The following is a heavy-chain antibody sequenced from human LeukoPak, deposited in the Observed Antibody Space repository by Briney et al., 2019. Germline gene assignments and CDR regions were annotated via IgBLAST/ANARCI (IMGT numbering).Heavy chain of an antibody. Sequence: WASVKVSCKASGYTFTSYDINWVRQAPGQGLEWMGIINPSGGSASYAQKFQGRVTMTRDTSTSTVYMELSSLRSEDTAVYYCAKGNDFWSGSYAFDIWGQGTMVTVSS. V-gene: IGHV1-46*01. CDR1: GYTFTSYD. CDR2: INPSGGSA. CDR3: AKGNDFWSGSYAFDI. J-gene: IGHJ3*02. D-gene: IGHD3-3*01.